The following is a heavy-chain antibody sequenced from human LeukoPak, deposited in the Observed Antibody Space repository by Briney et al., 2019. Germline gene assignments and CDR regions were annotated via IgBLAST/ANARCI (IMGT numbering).Heavy chain of an antibody. Sequence: ASVRVSCKASGFTFTNYYIHWVRQTPGQGLEWMGIIIPSGGGTTYAQKFQDRIAKTRDTSTTTVYLELSSLSSEDTALYYCARGPLTSDVPDTTLDNWGQGTLVTVSS. V-gene: IGHV1-46*01. CDR3: ARGPLTSDVPDTTLDN. CDR1: GFTFTNYY. CDR2: IIPSGGGT. D-gene: IGHD4-11*01. J-gene: IGHJ4*02.